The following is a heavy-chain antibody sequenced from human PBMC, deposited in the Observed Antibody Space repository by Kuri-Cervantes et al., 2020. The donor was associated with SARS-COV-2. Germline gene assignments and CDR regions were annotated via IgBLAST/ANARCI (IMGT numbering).Heavy chain of an antibody. CDR3: ARSGGSSGYGLYGMDV. V-gene: IGHV5-51*01. J-gene: IGHJ6*02. CDR1: GYSFTSYW. Sequence: GESLKISCKGSGYSFTSYWIGWVRQMPGKGLEWMGIIFPGDSDARYSPSFQGQVTISAEKSISTAYLQWCSLKASDTAMYYCARSGGSSGYGLYGMDVWGQGTTVTVSS. CDR2: IFPGDSDA. D-gene: IGHD3-22*01.